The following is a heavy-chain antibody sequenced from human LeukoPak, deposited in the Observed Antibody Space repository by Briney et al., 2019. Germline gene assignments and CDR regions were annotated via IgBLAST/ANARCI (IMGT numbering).Heavy chain of an antibody. V-gene: IGHV3-30*18. D-gene: IGHD5-24*01. J-gene: IGHJ4*02. CDR2: ISYDGSNK. CDR1: RFTFSSYG. CDR3: AKEGRDGFNYDY. Sequence: GGSLRLSCAASRFTFSSYGMHWVRQAPGKGLEWVAVISYDGSNKYYADSVKGRFTVSRDNSKNTLYLQMNSLRAEDTAVYYCAKEGRDGFNYDYWGQGTPVTVSS.